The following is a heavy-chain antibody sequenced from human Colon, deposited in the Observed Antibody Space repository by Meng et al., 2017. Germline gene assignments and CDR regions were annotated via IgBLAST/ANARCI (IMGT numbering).Heavy chain of an antibody. CDR1: GFTFSSYW. V-gene: IGHV3-74*01. J-gene: IGHJ4*02. Sequence: KLVESGGGLFQPGGSLRLSCVGSGFTFSSYWMHWVRQAPGKGLEWVSLIDPDGGATAYADSVKGRFAISRDNSKNTVFLQISSLRAEDMAVYFCATLQYSMEDDWGQGTLVTVSS. D-gene: IGHD6-13*01. CDR3: ATLQYSMEDD. CDR2: IDPDGGAT.